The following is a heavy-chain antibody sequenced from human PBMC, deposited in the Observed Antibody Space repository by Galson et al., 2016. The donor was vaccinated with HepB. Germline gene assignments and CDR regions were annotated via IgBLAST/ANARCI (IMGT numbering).Heavy chain of an antibody. CDR1: GFNFGRYH. V-gene: IGHV3-23*01. J-gene: IGHJ5*02. CDR3: AKGLEDSA. Sequence: SLRLSCAASGFNFGRYHMNWVRQAPGKGLEWVSSIDASGGSTSYSESVQGRFIVSRDNSKNILFLQMNSLSPEDTAVYYCAKGLEDSAWGQGTLVAVSS. CDR2: IDASGGST.